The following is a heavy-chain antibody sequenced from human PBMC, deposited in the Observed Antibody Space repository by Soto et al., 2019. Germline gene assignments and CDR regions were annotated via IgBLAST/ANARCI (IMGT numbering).Heavy chain of an antibody. D-gene: IGHD3-10*01. V-gene: IGHV5-51*01. Sequence: GESLKISCEGSGYSFTTYWLAWVRQMPGKGLEYMGIIFPGDSDTRYSPSFQGQVTISADKSISTAYLQWTSLKSSDTAIYYCARAGVSTPRLEDPFDIWGQGTMFTVS. CDR3: ARAGVSTPRLEDPFDI. CDR1: GYSFTTYW. J-gene: IGHJ3*02. CDR2: IFPGDSDT.